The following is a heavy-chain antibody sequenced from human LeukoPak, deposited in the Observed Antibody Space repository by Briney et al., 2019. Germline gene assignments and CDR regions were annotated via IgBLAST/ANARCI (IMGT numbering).Heavy chain of an antibody. J-gene: IGHJ4*02. CDR3: ARETLVGTTNYFDN. Sequence: TSETLSLTCTGSGGSINTDYWSWIRQPAGRGLEWIGRVYTSGSTKYNASLQSRVTMSIDTSTKQFFLKLSSVTAADTAVYYCARETLVGTTNYFDNWGQGTLVTVSS. V-gene: IGHV4-4*07. CDR2: VYTSGST. CDR1: GGSINTDY. D-gene: IGHD1-26*01.